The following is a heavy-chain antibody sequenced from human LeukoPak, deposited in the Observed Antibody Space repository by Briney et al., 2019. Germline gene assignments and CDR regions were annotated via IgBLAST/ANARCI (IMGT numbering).Heavy chain of an antibody. V-gene: IGHV3-30-3*01. CDR2: VSYDGGSK. J-gene: IGHJ6*02. CDR1: GFAFSSYA. CDR3: ARVRCSYGFYHYGMDG. Sequence: GGSLRLSCAASGFAFSSYAMHWVRQGPGKGLEWVALVSYDGGSKYYADSVKGRITISRDNAKNSLYLQMNSLRAEDTAIYNCARVRCSYGFYHYGMDGWGRGTTVTVSS. D-gene: IGHD5-18*01.